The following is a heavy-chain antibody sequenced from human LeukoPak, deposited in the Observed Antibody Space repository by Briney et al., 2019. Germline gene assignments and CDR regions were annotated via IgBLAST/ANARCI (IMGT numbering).Heavy chain of an antibody. V-gene: IGHV3-21*06. Sequence: GGSLRLSCAASGFIFSSFKMTWVRQAPGKGLEWVASISPSSTYIYYGDSLKGRVTVSRDNAKSLLFLHMSSLRPDDTAVYYCARDFTGGELFDSWGQGALVSVSS. D-gene: IGHD1-26*01. CDR1: GFIFSSFK. J-gene: IGHJ5*01. CDR3: ARDFTGGELFDS. CDR2: ISPSSTYI.